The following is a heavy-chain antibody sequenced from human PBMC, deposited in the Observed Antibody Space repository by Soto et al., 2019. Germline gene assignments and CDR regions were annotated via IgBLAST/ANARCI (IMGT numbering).Heavy chain of an antibody. CDR3: AKGGAAAQKYYMDV. J-gene: IGHJ6*03. D-gene: IGHD6-25*01. CDR1: GFTFSNYA. CDR2: ITGSGGST. V-gene: IGHV3-23*01. Sequence: VQLLESGGGLVQPGGSLRLSCAASGFTFSNYAMTWVRQAPGKGLEWVSSITGSGGSTYYADSVKGRFTISRDNSKNTLYLQMNSLRADDTAVYSCAKGGAAAQKYYMDVWGKGTTVTVSS.